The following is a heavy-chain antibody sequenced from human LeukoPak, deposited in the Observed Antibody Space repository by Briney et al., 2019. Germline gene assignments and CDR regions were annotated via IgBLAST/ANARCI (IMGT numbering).Heavy chain of an antibody. J-gene: IGHJ4*02. CDR1: GFTYDDYA. CDR2: LCRNSGNI. CDR3: GKDMLESYGAGLDY. Sequence: GGSVRLFCAASGFTYDDYAMLWLPPPPGKGLVWLSDLCRNSGNIGHADSVKGRFTISRDNAKNSLYLQMNSLRDQDTTLYYCGKDMLESYGAGLDYWGEGTLVTVFS. D-gene: IGHD1-26*01. V-gene: IGHV3-9*01.